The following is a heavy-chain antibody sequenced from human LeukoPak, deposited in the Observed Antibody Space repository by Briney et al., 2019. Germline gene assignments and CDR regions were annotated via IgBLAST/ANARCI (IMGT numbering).Heavy chain of an antibody. CDR1: GFIFADYA. V-gene: IGHV3-49*04. Sequence: GRSLRLSCTASGFIFADYAMGWVRQAPGKGLEWVSFIRSNTYGGTTEYAASVKGRFTISRDDSKSIAYLQMNSLKTEDTAMYYCTRGDYSDYLDYWGQGTLVTVSS. CDR3: TRGDYSDYLDY. D-gene: IGHD4-11*01. J-gene: IGHJ4*02. CDR2: IRSNTYGGTT.